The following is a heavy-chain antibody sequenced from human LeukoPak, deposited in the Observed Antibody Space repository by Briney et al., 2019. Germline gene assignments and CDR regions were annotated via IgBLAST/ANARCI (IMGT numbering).Heavy chain of an antibody. V-gene: IGHV1-69*13. D-gene: IGHD4-23*01. CDR2: IIPMFGTA. J-gene: IGHJ6*02. CDR1: GGTFSSYA. CDR3: AKATVVRLSDYYYYAMDA. Sequence: GASVKVSCKASGGTFSSYAIGWVRQAPGQGLEWMGGIIPMFGTAKYAQKFQGRGTITADESTRTAYMELSSLRSEDTAVYFCAKATVVRLSDYYYYAMDAWGQGTTVTVSS.